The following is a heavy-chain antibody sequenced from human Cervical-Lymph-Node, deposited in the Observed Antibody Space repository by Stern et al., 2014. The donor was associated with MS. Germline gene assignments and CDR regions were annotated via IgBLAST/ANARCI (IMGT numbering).Heavy chain of an antibody. Sequence: QVQLVESGPGLVKPSQTLSLTCALSGDSVSSNSATWSWIRQSPSRGLEWLGRTYHRSRWYYDYAISVKSRVTISPDTSKNQFSLRLNSVTPEDTAVYYCARDVSSSPDAFDIWGQGTMVIVSS. J-gene: IGHJ3*02. V-gene: IGHV6-1*01. CDR2: TYHRSRWYY. CDR1: GDSVSSNSAT. D-gene: IGHD6-6*01. CDR3: ARDVSSSPDAFDI.